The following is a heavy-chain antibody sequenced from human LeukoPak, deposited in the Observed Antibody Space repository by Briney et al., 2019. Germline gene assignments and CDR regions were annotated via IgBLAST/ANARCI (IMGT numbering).Heavy chain of an antibody. J-gene: IGHJ4*02. CDR3: AGRYDFWSGYYPFDY. D-gene: IGHD3-3*01. Sequence: GGSLRLSCAASGFTFSSYSMNWVRQAPGKGLEWVSYISSSSTIYYADSVKGRFTISRDNAKNSLYLQMNSLRAEDTAVYYCAGRYDFWSGYYPFDYWGQGTLVTVSS. CDR2: ISSSSTI. CDR1: GFTFSSYS. V-gene: IGHV3-48*01.